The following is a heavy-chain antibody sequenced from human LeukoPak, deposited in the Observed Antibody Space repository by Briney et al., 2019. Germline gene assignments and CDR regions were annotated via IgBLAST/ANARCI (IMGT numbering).Heavy chain of an antibody. CDR2: IKSKTDGGTT. V-gene: IGHV3-15*01. CDR3: TTDIGFVVVVAATDG. D-gene: IGHD2-15*01. CDR1: GFTFSNAW. Sequence: GGSLRLSCAASGFTFSNAWMSWVRQAPGKGLEWVGRIKSKTDGGTTDYAAPVKGRFTISRDDSKNTLYLQMNSLKTEDTAVYYCTTDIGFVVVVAATDGWGQGTLVTVSS. J-gene: IGHJ4*02.